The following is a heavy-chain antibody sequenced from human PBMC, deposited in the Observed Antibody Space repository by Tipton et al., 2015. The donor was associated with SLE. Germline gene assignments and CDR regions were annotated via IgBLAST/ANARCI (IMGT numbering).Heavy chain of an antibody. CDR1: GGSISSYY. D-gene: IGHD3-3*01. CDR3: ARQGEYDFWSGYPFDY. Sequence: TLSLTCTVSGGSISSYYWSWIRQPPGKGLEWIGYIYYSGSTNYNPSLKSRVTISVDTSKNQFSLKLSSVTAADTAVYYCARQGEYDFWSGYPFDYWGQGTLVTVSS. V-gene: IGHV4-59*08. J-gene: IGHJ4*02. CDR2: IYYSGST.